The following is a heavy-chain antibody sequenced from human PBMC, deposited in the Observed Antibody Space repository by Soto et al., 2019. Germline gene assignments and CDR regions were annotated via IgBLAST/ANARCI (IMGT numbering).Heavy chain of an antibody. D-gene: IGHD2-21*02. CDR1: GFTFSSYA. Sequence: PGGSLRLSCAASGFTFSSYAMSWVRQAPGKGLEWVSAISGSGGSTYYADSVKGGFTISRDNSKNTLYLQMNSLRAEDTAVYYCAKEIDGGNSDYYYGMDVWGQGTTVTVSS. CDR2: ISGSGGST. J-gene: IGHJ6*02. CDR3: AKEIDGGNSDYYYGMDV. V-gene: IGHV3-23*01.